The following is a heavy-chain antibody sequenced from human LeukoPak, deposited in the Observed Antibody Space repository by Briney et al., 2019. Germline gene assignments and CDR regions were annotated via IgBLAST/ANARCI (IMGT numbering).Heavy chain of an antibody. J-gene: IGHJ6*03. CDR1: GYTFTRYD. CDR3: ARGTATNYGYYYYMDV. D-gene: IGHD4/OR15-4a*01. Sequence: ASVKVSCKASGYTFTRYDINWVRQATGQGLEWMGWMNPNSGNTGYAQKFQGRVTMTRNTSISTAYMELSSLRSEDTAVYYCARGTATNYGYYYYMDVWGKGTTVTVSS. V-gene: IGHV1-8*01. CDR2: MNPNSGNT.